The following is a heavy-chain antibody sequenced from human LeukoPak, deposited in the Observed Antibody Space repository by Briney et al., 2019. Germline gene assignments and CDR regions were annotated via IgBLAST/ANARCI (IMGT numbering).Heavy chain of an antibody. CDR2: IIPIFGTA. CDR3: AGGPPNYYDSSGYQYSSDY. D-gene: IGHD3-22*01. CDR1: GGTFSSYA. V-gene: IGHV1-69*05. Sequence: SVKVSCKASGGTFSSYAISWVRQVPGQGLEWMGRIIPIFGTANYAQKFQGRVTITTDESTSTAYMELSSLRSEDTAVYYCAGGPPNYYDSSGYQYSSDYWGQGTLVTVSS. J-gene: IGHJ4*02.